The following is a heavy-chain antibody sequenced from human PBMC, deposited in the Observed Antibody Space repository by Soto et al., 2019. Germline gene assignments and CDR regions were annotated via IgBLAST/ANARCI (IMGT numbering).Heavy chain of an antibody. CDR3: AREMYSSGWYYTVLESRRWFDP. Sequence: GASVKVSCKASGYTFTSYYMHWVRQAPGQGLGGMGKINPSGGSTSYAQKFQGRVTMTRDTSTSTVYMELSSLRSEDTAVYYCAREMYSSGWYYTVLESRRWFDPWGQGTLVTVSS. V-gene: IGHV1-46*01. J-gene: IGHJ5*02. D-gene: IGHD6-19*01. CDR1: GYTFTSYY. CDR2: INPSGGST.